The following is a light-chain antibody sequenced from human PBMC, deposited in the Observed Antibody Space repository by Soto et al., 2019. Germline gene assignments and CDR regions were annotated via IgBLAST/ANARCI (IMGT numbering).Light chain of an antibody. CDR2: DAS. CDR3: QQYGSSPPSWT. V-gene: IGKV3-20*01. CDR1: QSVSSSY. J-gene: IGKJ1*01. Sequence: ENVLTQSPGTLSLSPGERATLSCRASQSVSSSYLAWYQQKPGQPPSLLIFDASNRATGIPDRFSGSGSGTDFTLTISSLEPEDFAVHYCQQYGSSPPSWTFGQGTKVEIK.